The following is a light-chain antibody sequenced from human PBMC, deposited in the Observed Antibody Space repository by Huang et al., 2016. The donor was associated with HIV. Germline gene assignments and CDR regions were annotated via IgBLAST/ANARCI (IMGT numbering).Light chain of an antibody. CDR2: ATS. CDR1: QGIGNS. J-gene: IGKJ1*01. CDR3: QQYHSLPWT. Sequence: DIQMTQSPSSLSASVGDRVTITCRASQGIGNSLAWYQQKPEKAPMLLLYATSTLESGVPSRLSGSGSGTHYTLTINTLQPEDIASYYCQQYHSLPWTFGQGTKVEIK. V-gene: IGKV1-NL1*01.